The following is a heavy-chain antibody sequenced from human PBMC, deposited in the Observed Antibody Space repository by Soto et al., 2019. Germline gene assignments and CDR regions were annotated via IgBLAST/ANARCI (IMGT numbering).Heavy chain of an antibody. Sequence: GGSLRLSCAASGFTFSSYWMHWVRQAPGKGLVWVSRINSDGSSTSYADSVKGRFTISRDNAKNTLYLQMNSLRAEDTAVYYCARDLRWLVRRTPFDYWGQGTLVTVSS. CDR2: INSDGSST. D-gene: IGHD6-19*01. CDR1: GFTFSSYW. CDR3: ARDLRWLVRRTPFDY. V-gene: IGHV3-74*01. J-gene: IGHJ4*02.